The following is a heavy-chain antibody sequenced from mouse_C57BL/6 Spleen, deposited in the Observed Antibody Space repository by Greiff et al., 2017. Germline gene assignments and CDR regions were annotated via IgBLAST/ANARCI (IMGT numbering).Heavy chain of an antibody. CDR2: INPSTGGT. V-gene: IGHV1-42*01. Sequence: VQLQQSGPELVKPGASVKISCKASGYSFTGYYMNWVKQSPEKSLEWIGEINPSTGGTTSNQKFKAKATLTVDKSSSTAYMQLKSLTSEDSAVYYCARKTAQATSRAMDYWGQGTSVTVSS. J-gene: IGHJ4*01. D-gene: IGHD3-2*02. CDR1: GYSFTGYY. CDR3: ARKTAQATSRAMDY.